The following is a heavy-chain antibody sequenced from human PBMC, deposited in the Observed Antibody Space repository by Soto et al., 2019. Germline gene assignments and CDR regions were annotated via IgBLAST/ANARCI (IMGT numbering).Heavy chain of an antibody. CDR3: AKDAMTTVTTDYYYYMDV. J-gene: IGHJ6*03. V-gene: IGHV3-9*01. CDR2: ISWNSGSI. CDR1: GFTFDDYA. Sequence: DVQLVESGGGLVQPGRSLRLSCAASGFTFDDYAMPWVRQAPGKGLEWVSGISWNSGSIGYADSGKGRFTISRDNAKNSLYLQMNSLRAEDTALYYCAKDAMTTVTTDYYYYMDVWGKGTPVTVSS. D-gene: IGHD4-17*01.